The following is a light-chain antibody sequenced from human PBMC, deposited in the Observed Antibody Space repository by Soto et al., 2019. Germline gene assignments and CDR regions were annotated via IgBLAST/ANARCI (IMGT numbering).Light chain of an antibody. J-gene: IGKJ2*01. CDR3: QQYYSYPYT. CDR2: GAS. Sequence: AIRMTQSPPSMSASTGDGVNITCRASHDIHIYLAWYQQKPGGAPKVLISGASTLQSGVPSRFSGIGSGTEFALTIRSLQAEDFATYYCQQYYSYPYTFGQGTKLAIK. CDR1: HDIHIY. V-gene: IGKV1-8*01.